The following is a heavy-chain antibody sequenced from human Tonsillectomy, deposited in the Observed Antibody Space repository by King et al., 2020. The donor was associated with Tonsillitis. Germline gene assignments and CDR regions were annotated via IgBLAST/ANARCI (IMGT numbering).Heavy chain of an antibody. D-gene: IGHD6-13*01. Sequence: VQLVESGGALVQPGGSLTLSCAASGFSFSIYAMNWVRQAPGKGLEWVASISGSCGSKYYAGSVKGRFTISRDTSKNTLYLQMKSLRAGDTAMYYCAKDYIAAADIDYHTMDVWGKGTTVTVSS. CDR1: GFSFSIYA. V-gene: IGHV3-23*04. J-gene: IGHJ6*03. CDR3: AKDYIAAADIDYHTMDV. CDR2: ISGSCGSK.